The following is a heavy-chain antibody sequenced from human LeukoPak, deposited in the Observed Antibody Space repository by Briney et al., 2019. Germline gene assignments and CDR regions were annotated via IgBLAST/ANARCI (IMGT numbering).Heavy chain of an antibody. CDR1: GGSFSGYY. CDR3: ARDKTGDYGDLNWFDP. J-gene: IGHJ5*02. V-gene: IGHV4-4*07. Sequence: SETLSLTCAVYGGSFSGYYWSWMRQPVGKGLEWIGRIYTSGSTKYNPSLKSRVTMSVDTSKNQFSLKLSSVTAADTAVYYCARDKTGDYGDLNWFDPWGQGTLVTVSS. CDR2: IYTSGST. D-gene: IGHD4-17*01.